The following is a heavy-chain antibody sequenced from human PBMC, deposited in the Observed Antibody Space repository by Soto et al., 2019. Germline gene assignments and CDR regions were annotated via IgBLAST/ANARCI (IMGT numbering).Heavy chain of an antibody. V-gene: IGHV1-69*13. J-gene: IGHJ4*02. D-gene: IGHD4-17*01. CDR3: AKNSENFGDSKSDY. Sequence: GASVKVSCKASGGTFSSYAISWVRQAPGQGLEWMGGIIPIFGTANYAQKFQGRVTITADESTSTAYMELSSLRSEDTAIYYCAKNSENFGDSKSDYCGQGTLVTVSS. CDR1: GGTFSSYA. CDR2: IIPIFGTA.